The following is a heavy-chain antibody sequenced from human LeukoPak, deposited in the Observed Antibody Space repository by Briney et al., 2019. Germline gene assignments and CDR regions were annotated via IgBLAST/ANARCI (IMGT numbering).Heavy chain of an antibody. CDR3: AKGLALIVVVTAVDY. Sequence: PGGSLGLSCAASEFTFSSYGMHWVRQAPGKGLEWVASIRYDGINKYYADSVKGRFTISRDNSMHTLHLQMNSLRAEDTAVYYCAKGLALIVVVTAVDYWGQGTLVTVSS. CDR1: EFTFSSYG. CDR2: IRYDGINK. D-gene: IGHD3-22*01. V-gene: IGHV3-30*02. J-gene: IGHJ4*02.